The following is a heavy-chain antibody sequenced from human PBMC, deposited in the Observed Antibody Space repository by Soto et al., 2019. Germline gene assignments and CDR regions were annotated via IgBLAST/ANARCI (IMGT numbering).Heavy chain of an antibody. D-gene: IGHD3-9*01. J-gene: IGHJ4*02. Sequence: GGSLRLSCAAPGFTFNAYTMHWVRQAPGKGLEWVSLISWDGGITYYGDSVKGRFTVSRDNSDNSLYLQMTSLRSDDTAFYYCAKDSYDILTGQKRYFDSWGQGTLVTV. CDR2: ISWDGGIT. CDR3: AKDSYDILTGQKRYFDS. V-gene: IGHV3-43*01. CDR1: GFTFNAYT.